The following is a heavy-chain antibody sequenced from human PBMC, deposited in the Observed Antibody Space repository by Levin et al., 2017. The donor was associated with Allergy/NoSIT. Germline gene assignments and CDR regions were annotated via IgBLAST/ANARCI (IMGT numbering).Heavy chain of an antibody. CDR2: IYSDGST. D-gene: IGHD2-2*01. CDR1: GFSVSNHY. J-gene: IGHJ4*02. CDR3: TKGHYSGVYQ. V-gene: IGHV3-53*01. Sequence: GVSLRLSCAASGFSVSNHYMTWVRQGPGKGLECVSVIYSDGSTYYADSVRGRFTISRDSFRNTLSLQMNSLRDDDTAVYYCTKGHYSGVYQWGQGTRVTVSS.